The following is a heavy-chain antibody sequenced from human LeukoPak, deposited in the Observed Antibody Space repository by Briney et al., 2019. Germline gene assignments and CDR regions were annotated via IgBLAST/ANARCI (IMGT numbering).Heavy chain of an antibody. CDR3: ARTTVVTPSAFDV. CDR1: GGSISSSSYY. D-gene: IGHD4-23*01. Sequence: KPSETLSLTCTVSGGSISSSSYYWGWIRQPPGKGLEWIGSIYYSGSTYYNPSLKSRVTISVDTSKNQFSLKLSFVTAADTAVYYCARTTVVTPSAFDVWGQGTMVTVSS. CDR2: IYYSGST. J-gene: IGHJ3*01. V-gene: IGHV4-39*07.